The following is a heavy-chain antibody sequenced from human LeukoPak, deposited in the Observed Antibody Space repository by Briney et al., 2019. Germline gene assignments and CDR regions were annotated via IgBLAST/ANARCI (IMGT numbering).Heavy chain of an antibody. CDR3: ARHAATLWFGAYYFDY. V-gene: IGHV4-34*01. Sequence: SETLSLTCTVSGGSISSYYWSWIRQPPGKGLEWIGEINHSGSTNYNPSLKSRVTISVDTSKNQFSLKLSSVTAADTAVYYCARHAATLWFGAYYFDYWGQGTLVTVSS. J-gene: IGHJ4*02. CDR1: GGSISSYY. D-gene: IGHD3-10*01. CDR2: INHSGST.